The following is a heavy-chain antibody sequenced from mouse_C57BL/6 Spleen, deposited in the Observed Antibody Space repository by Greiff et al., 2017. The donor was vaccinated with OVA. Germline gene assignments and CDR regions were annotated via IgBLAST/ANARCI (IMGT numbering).Heavy chain of an antibody. V-gene: IGHV1-26*01. D-gene: IGHD2-3*01. CDR2: INPNNGGT. Sequence: EVQLQQSGPELVKPGASVKISCKASGYTFTDYYMNWVKQSHGKSLEWIGDINPNNGGTSYNQKFKGKATLTVDKSSSTAYMELRSLTSEDSAVYYCAREGVYDGYSFAYWGQGTLVTVSA. CDR1: GYTFTDYY. J-gene: IGHJ3*01. CDR3: AREGVYDGYSFAY.